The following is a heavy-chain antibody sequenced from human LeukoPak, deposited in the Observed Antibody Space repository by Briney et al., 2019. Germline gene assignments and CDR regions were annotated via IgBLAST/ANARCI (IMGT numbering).Heavy chain of an antibody. CDR3: ARGTSHDYGDY. V-gene: IGHV3-66*01. J-gene: IGHJ4*02. Sequence: GSLRLSCAASGFTVRGNYMSWVRQAPGKGLDWVSAIYGGGGTYYADSVKDRFTISRDISKSTLYLQMNSLRAEDTAVYYCARGTSHDYGDYWGQGTLVTVSS. D-gene: IGHD2-8*01. CDR2: IYGGGGT. CDR1: GFTVRGNY.